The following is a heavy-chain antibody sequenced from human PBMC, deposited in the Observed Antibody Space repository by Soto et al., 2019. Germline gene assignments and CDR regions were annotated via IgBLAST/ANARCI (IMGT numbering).Heavy chain of an antibody. J-gene: IGHJ4*02. CDR2: IYYSGST. CDR1: GGSISSGGYY. Sequence: SETLSLTCTVSGGSISSGGYYWSWIRQHPGKGLEWIGYIYYSGSTYYNPSLKSRVTISVDTSKNQFSLKLSSVTAADTAVYYCAGGGYYDSSGTNFDYWRQGTLVTVSS. D-gene: IGHD3-22*01. CDR3: AGGGYYDSSGTNFDY. V-gene: IGHV4-31*03.